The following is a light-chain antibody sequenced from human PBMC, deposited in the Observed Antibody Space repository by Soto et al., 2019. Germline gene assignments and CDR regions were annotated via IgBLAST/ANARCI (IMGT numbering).Light chain of an antibody. J-gene: IGKJ1*01. CDR3: LQLNTYPWT. V-gene: IGKV1-17*01. Sequence: IQMTQSPSSLSASVGDRLSITCRASQFITNDLGWYQQKPGKAPKRLIYAASTLESGVPSRFSGSGSGTEFTLTISSLQPEDVATYYCLQLNTYPWTFGQGTKVEIK. CDR2: AAS. CDR1: QFITND.